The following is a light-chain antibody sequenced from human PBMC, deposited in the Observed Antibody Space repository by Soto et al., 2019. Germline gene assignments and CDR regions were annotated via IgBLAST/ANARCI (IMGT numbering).Light chain of an antibody. Sequence: EFVLTQSPGTLSLSPGERATLSCRASQTVRNNYLAWYQQKPGQAPRLLIYDASSRATGIPDRFSGRGSGADFTLTINRLEPEDFAVYHCQQYGGPPITFGQGTKVDIK. CDR3: QQYGGPPIT. V-gene: IGKV3-20*01. J-gene: IGKJ1*01. CDR2: DAS. CDR1: QTVRNNY.